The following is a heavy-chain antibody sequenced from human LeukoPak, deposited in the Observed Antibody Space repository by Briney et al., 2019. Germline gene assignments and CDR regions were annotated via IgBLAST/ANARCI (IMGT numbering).Heavy chain of an antibody. V-gene: IGHV1-18*04. CDR2: ISTFNGYT. CDR3: ARGEFYYDL. Sequence: ASVKVSCKPSGYIFTSNRISWVRQAPGQGLEWMGWISTFNGYTNYAKNLQGRVTMTRDTSTRTVYMEIRNMRSDDTAVYHCARGEFYYDLWGQGTLVTVSS. CDR1: GYIFTSNR. J-gene: IGHJ4*02. D-gene: IGHD3-16*01.